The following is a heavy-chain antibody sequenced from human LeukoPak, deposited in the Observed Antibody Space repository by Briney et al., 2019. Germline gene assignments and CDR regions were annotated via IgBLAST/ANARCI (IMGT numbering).Heavy chain of an antibody. Sequence: GGSLRLFCAASGFTFYTYAMNWVRQAPGKGLQWVAAISGSGGTTYYADSVKGRFTISRDNSKNTVYLQLSSLRAEDTAVYYCAKDPSDFLVDCWGQGTLVTASS. D-gene: IGHD2-21*02. CDR2: ISGSGGTT. V-gene: IGHV3-23*01. CDR3: AKDPSDFLVDC. CDR1: GFTFYTYA. J-gene: IGHJ4*02.